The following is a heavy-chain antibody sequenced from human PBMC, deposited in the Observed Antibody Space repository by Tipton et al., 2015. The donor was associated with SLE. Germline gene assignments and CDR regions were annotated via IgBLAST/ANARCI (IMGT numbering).Heavy chain of an antibody. V-gene: IGHV4-59*01. CDR1: GGSISSYY. CDR2: IYYSGST. D-gene: IGHD3-22*01. Sequence: TLSLTCTVSGGSISSYYWSWIRQPPGKGLEWIGYIYYSGSTNYNPSLKSRVTISVDTSKNQFSLRLSSVTAADTAVYYCARDPRDSSGYPDAFDIWGQGTMVTVSS. CDR3: ARDPRDSSGYPDAFDI. J-gene: IGHJ3*02.